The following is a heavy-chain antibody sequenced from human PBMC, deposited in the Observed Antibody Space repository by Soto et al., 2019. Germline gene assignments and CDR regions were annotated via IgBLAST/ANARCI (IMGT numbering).Heavy chain of an antibody. CDR3: ARDRSSSGFPAGYFDY. Sequence: QVQLQESGPGLVKPSQTLSLTCTVSGGSISSGDYYWSWIRQPPGKGLEWIGYIYYSGSTYYNPSLKSRVTISVDTSKNQFPLKLSSVTAADTAVYYCARDRSSSGFPAGYFDYWGQGTLVTVSS. CDR1: GGSISSGDYY. CDR2: IYYSGST. D-gene: IGHD3-22*01. V-gene: IGHV4-30-4*01. J-gene: IGHJ4*02.